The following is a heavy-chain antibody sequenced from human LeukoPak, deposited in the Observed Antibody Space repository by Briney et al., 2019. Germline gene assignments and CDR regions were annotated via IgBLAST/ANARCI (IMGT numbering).Heavy chain of an antibody. Sequence: SGTLSLTCTVSGGSISSSSYYWGWIRQPPGKGLEWIGSIYYSGSTYYNPSLKSRVTISVDTSKNQFSLKLSSVTAADTAVYYCARQAYYYRSGSSGDFDYWGQGTLVTVSS. CDR2: IYYSGST. CDR3: ARQAYYYRSGSSGDFDY. J-gene: IGHJ4*02. V-gene: IGHV4-39*01. D-gene: IGHD3-10*01. CDR1: GGSISSSSYY.